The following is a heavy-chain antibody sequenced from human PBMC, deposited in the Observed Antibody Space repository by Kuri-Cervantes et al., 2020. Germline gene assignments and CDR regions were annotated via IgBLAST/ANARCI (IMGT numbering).Heavy chain of an antibody. CDR3: ARGYYYGSGSTNYYYMDV. Sequence: GESLKISCTASGFPFDTYAMSWVRQTPGKGLEWVSSISGKGAATYYGASLKGRCTVSRDNSKNTVYLQVNSLRAEDTAVYYCARGYYYGSGSTNYYYMDVWGKGTTVTVSS. D-gene: IGHD3-10*01. J-gene: IGHJ6*03. CDR1: GFPFDTYA. CDR2: ISGKGAAT. V-gene: IGHV3-23*01.